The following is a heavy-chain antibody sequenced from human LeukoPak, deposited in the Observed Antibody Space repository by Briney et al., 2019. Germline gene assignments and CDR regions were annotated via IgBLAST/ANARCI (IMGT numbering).Heavy chain of an antibody. CDR1: GLTFSSYS. D-gene: IGHD5-18*01. J-gene: IGHJ5*02. V-gene: IGHV3-21*01. Sequence: GGSLRLSCAASGLTFSSYSMNWVRQAPGKGLEWVSSISSSCYIYYADSVKGRFTISRDNAKNSLYLQMNSLRAEDTAVYYCARESSRIHGNWFDPWGQGTLVTVSS. CDR3: ARESSRIHGNWFDP. CDR2: ISSSCYI.